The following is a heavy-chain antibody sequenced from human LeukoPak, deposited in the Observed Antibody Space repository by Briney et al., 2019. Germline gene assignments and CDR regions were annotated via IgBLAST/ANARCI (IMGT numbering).Heavy chain of an antibody. CDR3: AREEGSTVRYSGSYYVNYYGMDV. Sequence: SVKVSCKASGGTFSSYAISWVRQAPGQGLEWMGGIIPIFGTANYAQKFQGRVTITADESTSTAYMELSSLRSEDTAVYYCAREEGSTVRYSGSYYVNYYGMDVWGQGTTVTVSS. CDR1: GGTFSSYA. V-gene: IGHV1-69*01. D-gene: IGHD1-26*01. J-gene: IGHJ6*02. CDR2: IIPIFGTA.